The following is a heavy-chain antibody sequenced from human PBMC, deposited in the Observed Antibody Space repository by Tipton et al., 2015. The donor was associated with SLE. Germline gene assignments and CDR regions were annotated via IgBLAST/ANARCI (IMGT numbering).Heavy chain of an antibody. CDR3: ARPDYCAGGTCYLD. D-gene: IGHD2-8*02. CDR1: GGSISSSTYY. V-gene: IGHV4-39*06. Sequence: TLPLTCTVSGGSISSSTYYWGWIRQPPGKGLEWVGSIYYTGTTYYTPSLKSRVTISVDTSKNQFALRLRSVTAADTAVYYCARPDYCAGGTCYLDWGQGILVTVSS. J-gene: IGHJ4*02. CDR2: IYYTGTT.